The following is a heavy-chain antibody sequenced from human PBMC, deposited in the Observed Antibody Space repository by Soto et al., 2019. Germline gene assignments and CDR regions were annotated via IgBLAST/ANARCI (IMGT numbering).Heavy chain of an antibody. CDR2: IYYSGST. CDR3: ARDLGGKFLEWTLDP. J-gene: IGHJ5*02. CDR1: GGSISSYY. Sequence: SETLSLTCTVSGGSISSYYWSWIRQPPGKGLEWIGYIYYSGSTNYNPSLKGRVTISVDTSKNQFSLKLSSVTAADTAVYYCARDLGGKFLEWTLDPWGQGTLVTVSS. V-gene: IGHV4-59*01. D-gene: IGHD3-3*01.